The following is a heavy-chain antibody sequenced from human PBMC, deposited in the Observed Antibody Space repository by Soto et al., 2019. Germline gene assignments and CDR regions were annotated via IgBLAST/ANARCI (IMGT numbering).Heavy chain of an antibody. D-gene: IGHD3-16*02. V-gene: IGHV1-69*04. CDR3: ARDRTTIWGSYRSFDY. CDR2: IIPILGIA. Sequence: ASVKVSCKASGGTFSIYTISWVLQAPGQGLEWMGRIIPILGIANYAQKFQGRATITADKSTSTAYMELSSLRSEDTAVYYCARDRTTIWGSYRSFDYWGQGTLVTVSS. CDR1: GGTFSIYT. J-gene: IGHJ4*02.